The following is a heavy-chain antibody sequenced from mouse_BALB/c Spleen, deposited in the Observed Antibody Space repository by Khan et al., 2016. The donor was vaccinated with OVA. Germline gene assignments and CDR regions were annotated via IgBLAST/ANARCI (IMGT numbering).Heavy chain of an antibody. Sequence: EVKLEESGPGLVKPSQSLSLTCTVTGYSITSEYAWNWIRQFPGNKLEWMGYINYSGNTRFNPSLKSLTSITRDTSKNQFFLKLNSVTTEDTATYYCERKDYYVYDPFPYWGQGTLVTVSA. CDR1: GYSITSEYA. CDR2: INYSGNT. CDR3: ERKDYYVYDPFPY. D-gene: IGHD2-2*01. V-gene: IGHV3-2*02. J-gene: IGHJ3*01.